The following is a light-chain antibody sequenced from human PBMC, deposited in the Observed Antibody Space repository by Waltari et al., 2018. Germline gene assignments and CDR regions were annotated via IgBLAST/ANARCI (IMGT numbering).Light chain of an antibody. V-gene: IGLV1-44*01. CDR3: ASWDANLSGPV. CDR2: SNE. Sequence: HSVLTQPPSASGTPGQPVTISCSGDEPHLATNPVPWYQQVPGTAPKLLIYSNERRPSGVPDRFSGSKSGASASLAISGLQSEDEAHYYCASWDANLSGPVFGGGTKLTV. J-gene: IGLJ3*02. CDR1: EPHLATNP.